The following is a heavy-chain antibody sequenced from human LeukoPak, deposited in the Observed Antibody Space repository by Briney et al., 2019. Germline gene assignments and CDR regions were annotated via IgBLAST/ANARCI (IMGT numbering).Heavy chain of an antibody. V-gene: IGHV3-21*01. Sequence: PGGSLRLSCAASGFTFSSYSMNWVRQAPGKGLEWVSSISSSSSYIYYADSVKGRFTISRDNAKNSLYLQMNSLRAEDTAVYYCARDKSIAAQGDAFDIWGQGTMVTVSS. CDR1: GFTFSSYS. CDR2: ISSSSSYI. D-gene: IGHD6-6*01. CDR3: ARDKSIAAQGDAFDI. J-gene: IGHJ3*02.